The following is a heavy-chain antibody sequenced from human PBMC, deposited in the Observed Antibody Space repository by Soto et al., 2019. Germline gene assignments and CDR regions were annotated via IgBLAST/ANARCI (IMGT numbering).Heavy chain of an antibody. D-gene: IGHD2-8*01. CDR2: INAGNGNT. J-gene: IGHJ3*02. Sequence: ASVKVSCKASGYTFSNYAIHWVRQAPGQRLEWTGWINAGNGNTKHSQKLQGRVTITRDTSASTAYMELSSLRSEDTAVYYCAREGCXNGRCYDNAFDIWG. CDR3: AREGCXNGRCYDNAFDI. CDR1: GYTFSNYA. V-gene: IGHV1-3*01.